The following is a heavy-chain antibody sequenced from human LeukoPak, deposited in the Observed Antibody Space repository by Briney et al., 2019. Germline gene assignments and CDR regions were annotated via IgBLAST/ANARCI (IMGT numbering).Heavy chain of an antibody. CDR1: GGSFSGYY. J-gene: IGHJ4*02. Sequence: SETLSLTCAVYGGSFSGYYWSWIRQPPGKGLEWIGEINHSGSTNYNPSLKSRVTISVDTSKNRFSLKLSSVTAADTAVYYCARRANYYDSSGFDYWGQGTLVTVSS. CDR3: ARRANYYDSSGFDY. V-gene: IGHV4-34*01. CDR2: INHSGST. D-gene: IGHD3-22*01.